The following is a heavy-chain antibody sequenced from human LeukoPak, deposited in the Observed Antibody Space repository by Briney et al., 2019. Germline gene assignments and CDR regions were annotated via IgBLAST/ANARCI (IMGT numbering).Heavy chain of an antibody. CDR1: GGSISSGSYY. D-gene: IGHD3-22*01. J-gene: IGHJ3*02. CDR2: IYTSGST. V-gene: IGHV4-61*02. Sequence: SETLSLTCTVSGGSISSGSYYWSWIRQPAGKGLEWIGRIYTSGSTNYNPSLKSRVTISVDTSKNQFSLKLSSVTAADTAVYYCARRTYYYDSSGYWAFDIWGQGTMVTVSS. CDR3: ARRTYYYDSSGYWAFDI.